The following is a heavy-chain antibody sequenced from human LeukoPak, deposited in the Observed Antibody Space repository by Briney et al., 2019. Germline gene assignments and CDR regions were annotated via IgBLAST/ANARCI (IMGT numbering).Heavy chain of an antibody. CDR2: IYYSGST. J-gene: IGHJ2*01. Sequence: SETLSLTCTVSGGSISSSSYYWGWIRQPPGKGLEWIGSIYYSGSTYYNPSLKSRVTISVDTSKNQSSLKLSSVTAADTAVYYCARQAVASHWYFDLWGRGTLVTVSS. D-gene: IGHD4-23*01. V-gene: IGHV4-39*01. CDR3: ARQAVASHWYFDL. CDR1: GGSISSSSYY.